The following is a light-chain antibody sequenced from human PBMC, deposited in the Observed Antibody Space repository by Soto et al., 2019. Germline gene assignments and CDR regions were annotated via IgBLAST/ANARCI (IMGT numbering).Light chain of an antibody. J-gene: IGKJ5*01. Sequence: EIVLTQSPGTLSLSPGERATLSCRTSQSVSSSYLAWYQQKPGQPPRLLIYGASNRATGIPDRFSGSGSGTDFTLTSSSLQAEDFAVNYCHQYTDRAPITFGQGTRLEIK. V-gene: IGKV3-20*01. CDR1: QSVSSSY. CDR3: HQYTDRAPIT. CDR2: GAS.